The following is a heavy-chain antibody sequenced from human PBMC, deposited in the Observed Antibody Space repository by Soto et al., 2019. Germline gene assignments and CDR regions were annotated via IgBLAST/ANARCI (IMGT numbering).Heavy chain of an antibody. J-gene: IGHJ4*02. V-gene: IGHV4-30-2*01. Sequence: SETLSLTCAVSGGSISSGGYSWSWIRQPPGKGLEWIGYIYHSGSTYYNPSLKSRVTISVDRSKNQFSLKLSSVTAADTAVYYCARAGYDSSGYYTGVVRKFDYWGQGTLVTVSS. CDR2: IYHSGST. CDR1: GGSISSGGYS. D-gene: IGHD3-22*01. CDR3: ARAGYDSSGYYTGVVRKFDY.